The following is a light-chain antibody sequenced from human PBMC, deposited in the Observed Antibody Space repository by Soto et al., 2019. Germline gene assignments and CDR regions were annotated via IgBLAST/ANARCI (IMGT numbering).Light chain of an antibody. CDR3: QQYYSTPYT. CDR2: WTS. CDR1: QSVLYTSNNKNY. Sequence: DIVMTQSPDSLAVSLGERATINCKSSQSVLYTSNNKNYLAWYQQTPGQPPKLLIYWTSTRDSGVPDRFSGSGSGTDFTLTISSLQAEDVAVYYCQQYYSTPYTFGQRTKLEI. V-gene: IGKV4-1*01. J-gene: IGKJ2*01.